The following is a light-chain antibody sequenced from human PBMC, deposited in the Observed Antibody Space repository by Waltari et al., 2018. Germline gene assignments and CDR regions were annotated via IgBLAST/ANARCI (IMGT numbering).Light chain of an antibody. CDR1: SGHSSNV. V-gene: IGLV4-69*01. CDR2: VNSDCSH. CDR3: QTGGHGTWV. J-gene: IGLJ3*02. Sequence: QLVLTQSPSASASLAASVKLTCTLSSGHSSNVVAWLQQRAAKGPRYLMKVNSDCSHRKGDGILDRFAGSSSGAERYLTISSLQSEDEADYYSQTGGHGTWVFGGGTKLTGL.